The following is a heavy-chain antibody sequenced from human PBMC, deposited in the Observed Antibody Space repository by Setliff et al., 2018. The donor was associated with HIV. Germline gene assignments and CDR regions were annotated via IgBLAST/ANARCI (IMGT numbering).Heavy chain of an antibody. J-gene: IGHJ4*02. CDR1: GFTFRTYG. V-gene: IGHV3-48*01. Sequence: GGSLRLSCVASGFTFRTYGMNWVRQAPGKGLEWVSHIYPDSNNIDYTDSVKGRFTISRDNAKNSLYLQMNSLRAEDAAVYYCARQVPIPGVAVTPIDFWGQGILVTVSS. CDR3: ARQVPIPGVAVTPIDF. D-gene: IGHD3-22*01. CDR2: IYPDSNNI.